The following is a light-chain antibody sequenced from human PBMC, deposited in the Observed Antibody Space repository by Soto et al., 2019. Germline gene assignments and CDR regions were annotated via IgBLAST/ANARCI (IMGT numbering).Light chain of an antibody. CDR1: SSDVGGYNL. CDR3: SSYAGGSTLV. J-gene: IGLJ2*01. CDR2: EVS. Sequence: QSALTQPASVSGSPGQSITISCTGTSSDVGGYNLVSWYQQHPGKAPKLMIYEVSRRTSGVSNRFSGSKSGNMASLTISGLQAEDEAAYYCSSYAGGSTLVFGGGTKLTVL. V-gene: IGLV2-23*02.